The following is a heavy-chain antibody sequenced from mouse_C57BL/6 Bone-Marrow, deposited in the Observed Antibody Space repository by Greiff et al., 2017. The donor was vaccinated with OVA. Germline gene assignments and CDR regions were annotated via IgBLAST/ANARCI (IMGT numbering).Heavy chain of an antibody. Sequence: VKLQQPGAELVMPGASVKLSCKASGYTFTSYWMHWVKQRPGQGLEWIGEIDPSDSYTNYNQKFKGKSTLTVDKSSSTAYMQLSSLTSEDSAVYYCARNYYGSSYSNWYFDVWGTGTTVTVSS. CDR2: IDPSDSYT. CDR1: GYTFTSYW. CDR3: ARNYYGSSYSNWYFDV. V-gene: IGHV1-69*01. D-gene: IGHD1-1*01. J-gene: IGHJ1*03.